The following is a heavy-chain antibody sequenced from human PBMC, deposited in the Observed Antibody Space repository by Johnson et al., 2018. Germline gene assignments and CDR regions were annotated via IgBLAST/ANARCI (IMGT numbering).Heavy chain of an antibody. CDR3: AEGDTTTVNTMGWTN. J-gene: IGHJ4*02. V-gene: IGHV3-23*04. CDR1: GFTFSNYA. Sequence: EVQLVETGGGLVQPGGSLGLSCAASGFTFSNYAMSWVRQAPGKGLEWVSSLRGSGRSINYADSVKAPFTISRNKAKKTLYLQMNSLKAEDTAVYYCAEGDTTTVNTMGWTNWGQGTLVTVSS. CDR2: LRGSGRSI. D-gene: IGHD4-17*01.